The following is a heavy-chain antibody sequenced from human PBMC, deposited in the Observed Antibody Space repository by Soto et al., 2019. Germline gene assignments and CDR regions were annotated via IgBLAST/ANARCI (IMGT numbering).Heavy chain of an antibody. Sequence: QITLQESGPALVRPTETLMLTCTYSGFSLTTSGVGVGWVRQPPGKALEWLAVIYWDDDKRYAPSLRGRLTITKDTSKNQVVLGMTHMLPMDTGTYYCARRLEQSGSSWDSGAFDIWGQGTVVPVS. J-gene: IGHJ3*02. V-gene: IGHV2-5*05. CDR3: ARRLEQSGSSWDSGAFDI. CDR2: IYWDDDK. D-gene: IGHD6-6*01. CDR1: GFSLTTSGVG.